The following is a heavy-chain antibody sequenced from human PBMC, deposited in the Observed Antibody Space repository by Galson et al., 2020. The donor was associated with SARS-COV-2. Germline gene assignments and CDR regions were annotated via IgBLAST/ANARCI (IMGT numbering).Heavy chain of an antibody. CDR3: ASLGFGYCSGGDCPFDC. J-gene: IGHJ4*02. V-gene: IGHV1-58*02. CDR1: GFTFSRSA. CDR2: VVVGSGDT. D-gene: IGHD2-15*01. Sequence: SVKVSCKASGFTFSRSAIQWVRQARGQRLEWMGGVVVGSGDTNFAQKFQQRVTITRDLSASTAYMEMSSLRSEDTAVYYCASLGFGYCSGGDCPFDCWGQGTAVTVS.